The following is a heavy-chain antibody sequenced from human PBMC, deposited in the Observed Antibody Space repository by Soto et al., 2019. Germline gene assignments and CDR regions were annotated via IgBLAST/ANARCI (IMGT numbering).Heavy chain of an antibody. CDR3: ARDSYRTGYYYGMDV. D-gene: IGHD4-4*01. CDR1: GGSISSGDYY. Sequence: SETLSLTCTVSGGSISSGDYYWSWIRQPPGKGLEWIGYIYYSGSTYYNPSLKSRVSISVDTSKNQFSLKLSSVTAADTAVYYCARDSYRTGYYYGMDVWGQGTTVTVSS. CDR2: IYYSGST. V-gene: IGHV4-30-4*01. J-gene: IGHJ6*02.